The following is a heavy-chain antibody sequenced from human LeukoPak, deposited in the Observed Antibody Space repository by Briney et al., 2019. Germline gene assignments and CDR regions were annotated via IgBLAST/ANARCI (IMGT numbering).Heavy chain of an antibody. J-gene: IGHJ4*02. V-gene: IGHV3-7*03. CDR3: ARDLVGSTSC. D-gene: IGHD2-2*01. CDR2: INEDGSQK. Sequence: GGSLRLSCEASGFRLSYFWMSWVRQAPGKGLEWVANINEDGSQKYYVDSVKGRFTISRDNSKNTLYLQMNSLRAEDTAVYYCARDLVGSTSCWGQGTLVTVSS. CDR1: GFRLSYFW.